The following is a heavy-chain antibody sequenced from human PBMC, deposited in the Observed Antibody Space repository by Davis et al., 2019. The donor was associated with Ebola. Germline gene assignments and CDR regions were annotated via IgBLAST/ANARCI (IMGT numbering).Heavy chain of an antibody. CDR3: ARGEKFHFYYMDV. Sequence: GESLKISCAVSTFTFSSYTMNWVSQTPGKGLEWVSTISSGESYIYYADSVKGRFAVSRDNAKNSLYLQMNSLRAEDTAIYYCARGEKFHFYYMDVWGKGTTVIVSS. CDR2: ISSGESYI. V-gene: IGHV3-21*06. D-gene: IGHD5-24*01. J-gene: IGHJ6*03. CDR1: TFTFSSYT.